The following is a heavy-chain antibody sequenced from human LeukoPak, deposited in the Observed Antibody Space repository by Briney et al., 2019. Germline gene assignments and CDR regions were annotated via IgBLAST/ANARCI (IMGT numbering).Heavy chain of an antibody. D-gene: IGHD6-13*01. J-gene: IGHJ5*02. V-gene: IGHV3-48*03. CDR1: GFTFSSYE. Sequence: PGGSLRLSCAASGFTFSSYEMNWVRQAPGKGLEWVSYISSSGSTIYYADSVKGRFTISRDNAKNSLYLQMNSLRAEDTAVYYCARVKDEQQLVIAPRGPGFWFDPWGQGTLVTVSS. CDR3: ARVKDEQQLVIAPRGPGFWFDP. CDR2: ISSSGSTI.